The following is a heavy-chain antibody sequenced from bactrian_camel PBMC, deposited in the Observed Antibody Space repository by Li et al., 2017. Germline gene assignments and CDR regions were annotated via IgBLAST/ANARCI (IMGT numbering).Heavy chain of an antibody. D-gene: IGHD3*01. Sequence: DVQLVESGGGWVQPGGSLRLSCAASGFTFEDVAMVWIRQAPGQGLEWVSSISWSGDSVSVADSVKGRFTISRDNAKNTVYLQMDSLKPEDTAMYYCVRAVRLATIMDVAWGAMDTWGKGTQVTVS. CDR1: GFTFEDVA. J-gene: IGHJ7*01. V-gene: IGHV3-1*01. CDR2: ISWSGDSV.